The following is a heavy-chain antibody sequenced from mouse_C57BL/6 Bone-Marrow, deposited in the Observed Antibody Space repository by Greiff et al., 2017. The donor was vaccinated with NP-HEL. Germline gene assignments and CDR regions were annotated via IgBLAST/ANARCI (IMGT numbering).Heavy chain of an antibody. D-gene: IGHD1-1*01. Sequence: EVQVVESGEGLVKPGGSLKLSCAASGFTFSSYAMSWVRQTPEKRLEWVAYISSGGDYIYYADPVKGRFTISRDNARNTLYLQMSSLKSEDTAMYYCTRDYYGSSYAWFAYWGQGTLVTVSA. V-gene: IGHV5-9-1*02. CDR1: GFTFSSYA. CDR3: TRDYYGSSYAWFAY. J-gene: IGHJ3*01. CDR2: ISSGGDYI.